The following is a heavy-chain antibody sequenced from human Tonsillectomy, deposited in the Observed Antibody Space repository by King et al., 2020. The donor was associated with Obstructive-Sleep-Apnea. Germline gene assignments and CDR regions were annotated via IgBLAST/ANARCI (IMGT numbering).Heavy chain of an antibody. V-gene: IGHV3-30*18. D-gene: IGHD6-13*01. J-gene: IGHJ6*02. CDR1: GFTFSGYG. Sequence: VQLVESGGGVVQPGRSLRLSCAASGFTFSGYGMHWVRQAPGKGLEWVAVISYDGSNKNYADSVKGRFTISRDNPKNTLYLQMNSLRAEDTAVYHCAKDATAAGTAWFGMDVWGQGTTVTVSS. CDR2: ISYDGSNK. CDR3: AKDATAAGTAWFGMDV.